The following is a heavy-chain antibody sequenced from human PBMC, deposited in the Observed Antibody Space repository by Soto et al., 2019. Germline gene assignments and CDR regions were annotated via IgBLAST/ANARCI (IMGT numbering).Heavy chain of an antibody. CDR2: IIPIFGTA. V-gene: IGHV1-69*06. Sequence: QVQLVQSGAEVKKPGSSVKVSCKASGGTFSSYAISWVRQAPGQGLEWMGGIIPIFGTANYAQKFQGRVTITADKSTSTAYMELSSLRSEDTAVYYCAREGPYCSGGSCYSVPGGMDVWGQGTTVTVSS. CDR3: AREGPYCSGGSCYSVPGGMDV. J-gene: IGHJ6*02. D-gene: IGHD2-15*01. CDR1: GGTFSSYA.